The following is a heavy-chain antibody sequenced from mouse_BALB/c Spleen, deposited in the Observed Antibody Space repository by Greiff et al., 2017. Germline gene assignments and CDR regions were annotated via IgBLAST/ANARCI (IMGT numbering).Heavy chain of an antibody. J-gene: IGHJ1*01. CDR1: GDSITSGY. CDR3: ARAITTATWYFDV. D-gene: IGHD1-2*01. Sequence: EVQLQESGPSLVKPSQTLSLTCSVTGDSITSGYWNWIRKFPGNKLEYMGYISYSGSTYYNPSLKSRISITRDTSKNQYYLQLNSVTTEDTATYYCARAITTATWYFDVWGAGTTVTVSS. CDR2: ISYSGST. V-gene: IGHV3-8*02.